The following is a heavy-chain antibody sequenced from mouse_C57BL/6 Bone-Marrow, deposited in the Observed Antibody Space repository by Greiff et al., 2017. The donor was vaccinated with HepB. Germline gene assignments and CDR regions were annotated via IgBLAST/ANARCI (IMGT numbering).Heavy chain of an antibody. CDR3: AMGWIYYEFWFAY. D-gene: IGHD2-4*01. Sequence: QVQLQQPGAELVMPGASVKLSCKASGYTFTSYWMHWVKQRPGQGLEWIGEIDPSDSYTNYNQKFKGKSTLTVYKSSSTAYMQLSSLTSEDSAVYYSAMGWIYYEFWFAYWGQGTLVTVSA. V-gene: IGHV1-69*01. J-gene: IGHJ3*01. CDR2: IDPSDSYT. CDR1: GYTFTSYW.